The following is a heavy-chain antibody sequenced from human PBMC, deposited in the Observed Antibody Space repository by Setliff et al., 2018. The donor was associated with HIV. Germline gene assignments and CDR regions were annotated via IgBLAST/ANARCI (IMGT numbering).Heavy chain of an antibody. V-gene: IGHV1-18*01. Sequence: ASVKVSCKTSGYTFTKYGITWVRQAPGQGLEWMGWISANNGNTNYAQKFQGRVTMTTDTSTRTAYMELGNLRSDDTAVYYCARRGYSYDTSGYYYYFDCWGQGTLVTVSS. CDR3: ARRGYSYDTSGYYYYFDC. CDR2: ISANNGNT. D-gene: IGHD3-22*01. J-gene: IGHJ4*02. CDR1: GYTFTKYG.